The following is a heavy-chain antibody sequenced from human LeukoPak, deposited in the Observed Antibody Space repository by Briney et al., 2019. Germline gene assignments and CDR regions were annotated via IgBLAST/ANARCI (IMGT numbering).Heavy chain of an antibody. CDR3: ARERGDYGDYYYYGMDV. CDR2: ISYDGSNK. J-gene: IGHJ6*02. D-gene: IGHD4-17*01. CDR1: GFTFSSYA. V-gene: IGHV3-30*04. Sequence: GRSLRLSCAASGFTFSSYAMHRVRQAPGKGLERVAVISYDGSNKHYADSVKGRFTISRDNSKNTLYLQMNSLRAEDTAVYYCARERGDYGDYYYYGMDVWGQGTTVTVSS.